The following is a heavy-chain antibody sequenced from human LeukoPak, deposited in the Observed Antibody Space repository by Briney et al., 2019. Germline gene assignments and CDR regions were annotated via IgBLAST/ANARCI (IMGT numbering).Heavy chain of an antibody. V-gene: IGHV4-61*02. J-gene: IGHJ5*02. CDR1: GGSISSGSYY. Sequence: SQTLSLTCTVSGGSISSGSYYWSWIRQPAGKGLEWIGRIYTSGSTNYNPSLKSRVTISVDTSKNQFSLKLSSVTAADTAVYYCARGPPRYFGKGFDPWGQGTLVTVSS. CDR2: IYTSGST. D-gene: IGHD3-9*01. CDR3: ARGPPRYFGKGFDP.